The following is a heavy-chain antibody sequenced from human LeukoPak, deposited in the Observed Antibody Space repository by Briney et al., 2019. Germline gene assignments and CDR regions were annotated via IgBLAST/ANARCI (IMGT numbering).Heavy chain of an antibody. CDR2: ISNSDNKP. CDR1: GFTFSSYA. CDR3: AREYGSGSPVDY. V-gene: IGHV3-23*01. J-gene: IGHJ4*02. D-gene: IGHD3-10*01. Sequence: GGSLRLSCAASGFTFSSYAMSWVRQAPGKGLEWVSTISNSDNKPYYADSVKGRFTISRDNSKNTLHLQMNSLTAEDTAMYYCAREYGSGSPVDYWGQGTLVTVSS.